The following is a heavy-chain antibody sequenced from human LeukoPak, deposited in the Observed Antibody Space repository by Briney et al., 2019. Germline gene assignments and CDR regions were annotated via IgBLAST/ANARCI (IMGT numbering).Heavy chain of an antibody. CDR1: GYTFTSYD. J-gene: IGHJ4*02. CDR2: MNPNSGNT. Sequence: GESLKISCKASGYTFTSYDINWVRQATGQGLEWMGWMNPNSGNTGYAQKFQGRVTRTRNTSISTAYMELSSLRSEDTAVYYCARAGGYCGRISCPYYFDYWGQGSLVAVSS. CDR3: ARAGGYCGRISCPYYFDY. V-gene: IGHV1-8*01. D-gene: IGHD2-15*01.